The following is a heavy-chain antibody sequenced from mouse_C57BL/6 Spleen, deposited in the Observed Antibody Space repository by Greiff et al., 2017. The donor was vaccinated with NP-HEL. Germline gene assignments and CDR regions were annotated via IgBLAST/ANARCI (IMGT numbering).Heavy chain of an antibody. Sequence: QVQLKQSGAELVRPGASVTLSCKASGYTFTDYEMHWVKQTPVHGLEWIGAIDPETGGTAYNQKFKGKAILTADKSSSTAYMELRSLTSEDSAVYYCTRLIYYDYDGFAYWGQGTLVTVSA. CDR1: GYTFTDYE. V-gene: IGHV1-15*01. J-gene: IGHJ3*01. CDR3: TRLIYYDYDGFAY. D-gene: IGHD2-4*01. CDR2: IDPETGGT.